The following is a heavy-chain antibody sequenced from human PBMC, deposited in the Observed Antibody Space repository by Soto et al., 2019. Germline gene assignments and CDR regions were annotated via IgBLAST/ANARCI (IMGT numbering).Heavy chain of an antibody. CDR1: GFIFSDYE. CDR3: VKEYFTGGTCFAAFDL. Sequence: EAELVESGGGLVQPGGSLTLSCAASGFIFSDYEVDWVRQAPGRGPEWISYISDGGTTIYYAASVKGRFTISRDDAKKSLYLHMNNLRVYDTAIYFCVKEYFTGGTCFAAFDLWGQGTGVNVSS. CDR2: ISDGGTTI. V-gene: IGHV3-48*03. J-gene: IGHJ3*01. D-gene: IGHD2-8*02.